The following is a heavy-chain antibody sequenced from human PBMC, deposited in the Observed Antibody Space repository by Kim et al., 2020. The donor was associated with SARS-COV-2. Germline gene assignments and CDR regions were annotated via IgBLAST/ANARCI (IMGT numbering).Heavy chain of an antibody. CDR1: GGSISSYY. CDR3: ARLFRHYDILTGYSGDWFDP. D-gene: IGHD3-9*01. Sequence: SETLSLTCTVSGGSISSYYWSWIRQPPGKGLEWIGYIYYSGSTNYNPSLKSRVTISVDTSKNQFSLKLSSVTAADTAVYYCARLFRHYDILTGYSGDWFDPWGQGTLVTGSS. V-gene: IGHV4-59*08. J-gene: IGHJ5*02. CDR2: IYYSGST.